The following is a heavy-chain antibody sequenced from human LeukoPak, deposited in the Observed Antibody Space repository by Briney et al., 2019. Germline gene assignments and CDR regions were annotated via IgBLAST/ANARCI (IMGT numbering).Heavy chain of an antibody. CDR2: ISSGGDT. J-gene: IGHJ3*01. CDR3: ASHGDCGGTNCLAFDV. CDR1: GDSISNYY. Sequence: PSETLSLTCTVSGDSISNYYWSWIRQPPGKGLEWIGFISSGGDTNYNPSLKSRVSISETTSKGQFSLELSSVTAADTAVYYCASHGDCGGTNCLAFDVWGQGAMVIVSS. V-gene: IGHV4-4*09. D-gene: IGHD2-21*01.